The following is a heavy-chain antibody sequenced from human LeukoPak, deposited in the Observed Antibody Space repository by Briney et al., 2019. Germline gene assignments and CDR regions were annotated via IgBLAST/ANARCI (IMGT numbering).Heavy chain of an antibody. D-gene: IGHD2-2*01. Sequence: SVKVSCKASGGTFSSYTISWVRQAPGQGLEWMGRIIPILGIANYAQKFQGRVTITADKSTSTAYMELSSLRSEDTAVYYCESPRAFCSSTSCQTANGAFDIWGQGTMVTVSS. CDR2: IIPILGIA. CDR3: ESPRAFCSSTSCQTANGAFDI. J-gene: IGHJ3*02. V-gene: IGHV1-69*02. CDR1: GGTFSSYT.